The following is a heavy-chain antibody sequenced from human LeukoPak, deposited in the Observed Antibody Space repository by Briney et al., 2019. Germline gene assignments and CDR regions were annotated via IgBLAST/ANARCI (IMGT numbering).Heavy chain of an antibody. CDR3: ARAKEAAAGTGWGAY. Sequence: SVKVSCKASGGTFSSYAISWVRQAPGQGLEWMGGIIPIFGTANYAQKFQGRVTITTDESTSTAYMELSSLRSEDTAVYYCARAKEAAAGTGWGAYWGQGTLVTVSS. J-gene: IGHJ4*02. V-gene: IGHV1-69*05. D-gene: IGHD6-13*01. CDR2: IIPIFGTA. CDR1: GGTFSSYA.